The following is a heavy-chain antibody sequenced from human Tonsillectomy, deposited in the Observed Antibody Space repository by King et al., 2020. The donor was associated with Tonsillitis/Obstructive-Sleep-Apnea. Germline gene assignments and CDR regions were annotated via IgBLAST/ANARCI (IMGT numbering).Heavy chain of an antibody. V-gene: IGHV3-15*01. CDR3: TTENSNLLGYYFDY. J-gene: IGHJ4*02. CDR2: FKSKTDGGTT. D-gene: IGHD2/OR15-2a*01. Sequence: VQLVESGGGLVKPGGSLRLSCAASGFTFSNAWRSWVRQAPGKGLEWVGRFKSKTDGGTTDYAAPVKGRFTISRDDSKNTLYLQMNSLKTEDTAVYYCTTENSNLLGYYFDYWGQGTLVTVYS. CDR1: GFTFSNAW.